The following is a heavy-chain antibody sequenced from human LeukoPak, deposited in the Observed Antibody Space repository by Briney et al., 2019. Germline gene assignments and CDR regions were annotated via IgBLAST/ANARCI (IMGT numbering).Heavy chain of an antibody. D-gene: IGHD6-19*01. CDR1: GGSVSSGSYY. CDR3: AGGYSSGWYPPFYYYYGMDV. V-gene: IGHV4-61*01. Sequence: PSETLSLTCTVSGGSVSSGSYYWSWIRQPPGKGLEWIGYIYYSGSTNYNPSLKSRVTISVDTSKNQFSLKLSSVTAADTAVYYCAGGYSSGWYPPFYYYYGMDVWGQGTTVTVSS. J-gene: IGHJ6*02. CDR2: IYYSGST.